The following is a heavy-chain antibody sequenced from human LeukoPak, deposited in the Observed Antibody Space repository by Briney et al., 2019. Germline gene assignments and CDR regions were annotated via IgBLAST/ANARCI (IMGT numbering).Heavy chain of an antibody. Sequence: SETLSLTCTVSGGSISSSSYYWGWIRQPPGKGLVWIGSIYYSGSTYYNPSLKTRVTISVDTSKNQFSLKLSSVTAADTAVYYCARQSAAAWYFDLWGRGTLVTVSS. CDR1: GGSISSSSYY. CDR3: ARQSAAAWYFDL. D-gene: IGHD2-15*01. J-gene: IGHJ2*01. CDR2: IYYSGST. V-gene: IGHV4-39*01.